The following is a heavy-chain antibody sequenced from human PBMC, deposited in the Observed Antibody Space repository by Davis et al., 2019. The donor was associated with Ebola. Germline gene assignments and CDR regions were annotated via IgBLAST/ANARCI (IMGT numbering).Heavy chain of an antibody. D-gene: IGHD3-9*01. V-gene: IGHV1-46*01. J-gene: IGHJ4*02. Sequence: ASVKVSCKASGYTFTSYYMHWVRQAPGQGLEWMGIINPSGGSTSYAQKFQGRVTMTTDTSTSTAYMELRSLRSDDTAVYYCARVGMGYDILTGYLYRYYFDYWGQGTLVTVSS. CDR3: ARVGMGYDILTGYLYRYYFDY. CDR1: GYTFTSYY. CDR2: INPSGGST.